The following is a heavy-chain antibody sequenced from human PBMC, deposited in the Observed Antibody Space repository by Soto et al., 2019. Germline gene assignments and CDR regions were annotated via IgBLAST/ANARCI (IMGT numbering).Heavy chain of an antibody. CDR2: IFHSGST. Sequence: QVQLQESGPGLVKPSQTLSLTCSVSGGSITSGGFYWSWIRQHPEKGLEWIAYIFHSGSTDFNPSLKGRIIISAAPSKNQFSLKLTSVTAADTAVYYCVRGGIAGNWFDPWGQGTLVTVSS. V-gene: IGHV4-31*03. D-gene: IGHD6-13*01. CDR1: GGSITSGGFY. J-gene: IGHJ5*02. CDR3: VRGGIAGNWFDP.